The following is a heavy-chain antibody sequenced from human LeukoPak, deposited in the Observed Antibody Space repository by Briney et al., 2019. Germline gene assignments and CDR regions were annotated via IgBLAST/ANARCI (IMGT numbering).Heavy chain of an antibody. CDR3: ARDHGYCTNGVCSDPY. CDR1: GYTFTSYY. V-gene: IGHV1-46*01. CDR2: INPSGGST. D-gene: IGHD2-8*01. J-gene: IGHJ4*02. Sequence: GASVKVSCKASGYTFTSYYMHWVRQAPGQGLEWMGIINPSGGSTSYAQKFQGRVTMTRDTSTSTVYMGLSSLRSEDTAVHYCARDHGYCTNGVCSDPYWGQGTLVTVSS.